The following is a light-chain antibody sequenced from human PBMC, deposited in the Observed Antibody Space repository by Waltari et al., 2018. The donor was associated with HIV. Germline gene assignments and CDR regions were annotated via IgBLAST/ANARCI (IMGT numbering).Light chain of an antibody. CDR2: SNN. CDR1: SSNIGSNI. CDR3: AAWDDSLNAWV. V-gene: IGLV1-44*01. Sequence: QSVLTQPPSASGTPGQRVSISCSGSSSNIGSNIVNWYQQLPGTAPKLLIYSNNQRPPGVPDRFSCSKSGTSASLAISGLQSEDEADYYCAAWDDSLNAWVFGGGTKLTVL. J-gene: IGLJ3*02.